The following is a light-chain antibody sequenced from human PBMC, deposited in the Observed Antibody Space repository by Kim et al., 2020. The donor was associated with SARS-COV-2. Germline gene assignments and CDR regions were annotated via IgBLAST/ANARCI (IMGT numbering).Light chain of an antibody. J-gene: IGLJ1*01. Sequence: VTMYGTGTSSDVSNNNPVSWYQQPRGTVPKRLIYEVRNRPSGVPHRFSGSKSGNTASLTISGLEAEDESDYYCISYSSRGTYYVFGTGTKVTVL. CDR2: EVR. CDR3: ISYSSRGTYYV. V-gene: IGLV2-18*02. CDR1: SSDVSNNNP.